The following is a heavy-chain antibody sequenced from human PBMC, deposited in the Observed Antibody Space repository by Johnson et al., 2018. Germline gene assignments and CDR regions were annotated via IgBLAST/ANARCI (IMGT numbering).Heavy chain of an antibody. CDR3: TTAPYCYASSSTFDI. D-gene: IGHD3-16*01. CDR1: GFTFSNAW. Sequence: VQLVQSGGGLVKPGGSLRLSCAASGFTFSNAWMNWVRQAPGKGLEWVGRLKSKNDGGTTDYAAPVKGRFTISRDDSKNTLDLEMKSLKTEDTAVYYFTTAPYCYASSSTFDIWGQGTMVTVSS. J-gene: IGHJ3*02. V-gene: IGHV3-15*07. CDR2: LKSKNDGGTT.